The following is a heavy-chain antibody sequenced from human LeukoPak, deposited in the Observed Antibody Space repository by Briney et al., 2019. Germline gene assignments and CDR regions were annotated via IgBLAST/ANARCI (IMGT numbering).Heavy chain of an antibody. CDR2: ISAYNGNT. CDR1: GYTFTSYG. J-gene: IGHJ4*02. CDR3: ARDLYLGSGSYYFDY. D-gene: IGHD1-26*01. Sequence: ASVKVSCKASGYTFTSYGISWVRQAPGQGLEWMGWISAYNGNTNYAQKLQGRVTMTRDTSISTAYMELSRLRSDDTAVYFCARDLYLGSGSYYFDYWGQGTLVTVSS. V-gene: IGHV1-18*01.